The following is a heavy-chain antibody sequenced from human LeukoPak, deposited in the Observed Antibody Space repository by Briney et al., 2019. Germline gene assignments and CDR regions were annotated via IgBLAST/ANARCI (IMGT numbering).Heavy chain of an antibody. CDR1: GFTFDDYA. CDR3: AKDALPIVGATRGLDY. D-gene: IGHD1-26*01. V-gene: IGHV3-43D*03. J-gene: IGHJ4*02. CDR2: ISWDGGST. Sequence: GGSLRLSCAASGFTFDDYAMHWVRQAPGKGLEWVSLISWDGGSTYYADPVKGRFTISRDNSKNSLYLQMNSLRVEDTALYNCAKDALPIVGATRGLDYWGQGTLVTVSS.